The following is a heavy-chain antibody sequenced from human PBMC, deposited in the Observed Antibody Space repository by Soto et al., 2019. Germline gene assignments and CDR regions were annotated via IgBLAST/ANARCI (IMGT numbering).Heavy chain of an antibody. CDR3: IGYCRTTSCYASYFDY. D-gene: IGHD2-2*03. CDR1: GFTFSVSA. CDR2: IRSKANSYAT. Sequence: GGSLRLSCAASGFTFSVSAMHWVRQAAGKGLEWVGRIRSKANSYATAYGASVKGRFTISRDDSKNTAYLQMNSLKTEDTAVYYCIGYCRTTSCYASYFDYWGQGTVVTSPQ. J-gene: IGHJ4*02. V-gene: IGHV3-73*01.